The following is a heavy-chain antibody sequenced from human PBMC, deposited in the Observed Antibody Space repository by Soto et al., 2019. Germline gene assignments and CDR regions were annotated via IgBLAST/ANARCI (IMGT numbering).Heavy chain of an antibody. Sequence: QVQLVESGGGVVQPGRPLRLSCAASGFTFSTYGMHWVRQAPGKGLRWLALISSDGSNEYYADSVKGRFTISRDNSKNTLYLQMNSLRPEDTAMYYCATARWFGASPVGMDVWGQGTTVSVSS. CDR2: ISSDGSNE. J-gene: IGHJ6*02. CDR1: GFTFSTYG. V-gene: IGHV3-30*03. CDR3: ATARWFGASPVGMDV. D-gene: IGHD3-10*01.